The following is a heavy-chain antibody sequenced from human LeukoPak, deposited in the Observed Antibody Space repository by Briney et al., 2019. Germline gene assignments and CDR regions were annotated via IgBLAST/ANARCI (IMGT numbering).Heavy chain of an antibody. D-gene: IGHD1-7*01. CDR2: ISGSGGST. CDR1: GSTFSSYA. CDR3: AKEGPIPATRDQISNWFDP. J-gene: IGHJ5*02. V-gene: IGHV3-23*01. Sequence: GGSLRLSCAASGSTFSSYAMSWVRQAPGKGLEWVSAISGSGGSTFYADSAKGRFTISRDNPKNMLYLQMNSLRAEDTAVYYCAKEGPIPATRDQISNWFDPWGQGTLVTVSS.